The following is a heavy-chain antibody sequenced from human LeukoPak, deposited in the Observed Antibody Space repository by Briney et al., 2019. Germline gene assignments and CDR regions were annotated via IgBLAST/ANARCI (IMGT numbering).Heavy chain of an antibody. V-gene: IGHV3-23*01. Sequence: GGSLRLSCATSEFSFGGYAMSWVRQAPGKGLEWVSAISGSGSTTYYADSVRGRFSISRDNSGNTLYLQMNSLSAEDTAVYHCAKAFRGYTGSYFDYWGQGTLVTVSS. CDR3: AKAFRGYTGSYFDY. D-gene: IGHD1-26*01. CDR2: ISGSGSTT. J-gene: IGHJ4*02. CDR1: EFSFGGYA.